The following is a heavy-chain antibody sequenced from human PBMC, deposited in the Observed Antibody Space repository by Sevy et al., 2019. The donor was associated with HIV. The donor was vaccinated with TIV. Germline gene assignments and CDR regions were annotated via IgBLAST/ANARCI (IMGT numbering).Heavy chain of an antibody. CDR2: ISYDGSNK. Sequence: GGSLRLSCAASGFTFSSYGMHWVRQAPGKGLEWVAVISYDGSNKYYADSVKGRFTISRDNSKNTLYLQMNSLRAEDTAVYFCAKDYLVGVVVAATPGFQHWGQGTLVTVSS. J-gene: IGHJ1*01. D-gene: IGHD2-15*01. V-gene: IGHV3-30*18. CDR1: GFTFSSYG. CDR3: AKDYLVGVVVAATPGFQH.